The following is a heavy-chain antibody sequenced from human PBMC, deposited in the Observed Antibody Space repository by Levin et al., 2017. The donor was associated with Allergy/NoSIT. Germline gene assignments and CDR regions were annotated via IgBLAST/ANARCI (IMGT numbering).Heavy chain of an antibody. CDR2: IIPILGIA. J-gene: IGHJ5*02. D-gene: IGHD2-2*01. Sequence: ASVKVSCKASGGTFSSYAISWVRQAPGQGLEWMGRIIPILGIANYAQKFQGRVTITADKSTSTAYMELSSLRSEDTAVYYCARDAIGYCSSTSCYEPNWFDPWGQGTLVTVSS. V-gene: IGHV1-69*04. CDR1: GGTFSSYA. CDR3: ARDAIGYCSSTSCYEPNWFDP.